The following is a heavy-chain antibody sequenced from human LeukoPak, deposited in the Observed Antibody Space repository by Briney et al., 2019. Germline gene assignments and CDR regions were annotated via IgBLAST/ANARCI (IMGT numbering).Heavy chain of an antibody. D-gene: IGHD2-2*01. CDR2: ISVYNDNT. CDR1: GYTFTSYA. Sequence: GASVKVSCKASGYTFTSYAISWVRQAPGQGLEWMGWISVYNDNTNYAQKLQGRVTMTTDTSTSTAYMELRGLRSDDTAVYYCARANFLYCSSSTCLFDYWGQGTLVTVSS. J-gene: IGHJ4*02. V-gene: IGHV1-18*01. CDR3: ARANFLYCSSSTCLFDY.